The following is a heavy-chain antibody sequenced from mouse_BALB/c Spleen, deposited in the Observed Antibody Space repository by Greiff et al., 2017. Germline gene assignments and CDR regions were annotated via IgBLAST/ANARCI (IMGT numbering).Heavy chain of an antibody. CDR1: GYTFTSYW. CDR3: TRGEYGKGWFAY. CDR2: IYPGSGST. D-gene: IGHD2-10*02. Sequence: LQQPGSELVRPGASVKLSCKASGYTFTSYWMHWVKQRHGQGLEWIGNIYPGSGSTNYDEKFKSKGTLTVDTSSSTAYMHLSSLTPEDSAVYYCTRGEYGKGWFAYWGQGTLVTVSA. J-gene: IGHJ3*01. V-gene: IGHV1S22*01.